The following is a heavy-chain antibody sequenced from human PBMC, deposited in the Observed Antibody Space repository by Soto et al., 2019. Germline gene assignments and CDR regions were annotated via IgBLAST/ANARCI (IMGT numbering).Heavy chain of an antibody. CDR1: GFTFGDYA. CDR2: IRSKAYGGTT. CDR3: TRVSHSAYYYMDV. J-gene: IGHJ6*03. Sequence: GGSLRLSCTASGFTFGDYAMSWFRQAPGKGLEWVGFIRSKAYGGTTEYAASVKGRFTISRDDSKSIAYLQMNSLKTEDTAVYYCTRVSHSAYYYMDVWGKGTTVTVSS. V-gene: IGHV3-49*03.